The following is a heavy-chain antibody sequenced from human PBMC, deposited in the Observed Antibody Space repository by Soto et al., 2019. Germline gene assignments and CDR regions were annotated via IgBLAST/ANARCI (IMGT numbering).Heavy chain of an antibody. V-gene: IGHV3-23*01. Sequence: PGGSLRLSCAASGFTFSIYAMTWVRQAPGKGLEWVSTISGTDGNKYYADSVKGRFTISRDNSKDTLFLQMNSLRADDTAVYYCAKDLPGGVLSMRALTLFDLWGQGTQVTVSS. CDR2: ISGTDGNK. CDR1: GFTFSIYA. D-gene: IGHD3-22*01. CDR3: AKDLPGGVLSMRALTLFDL. J-gene: IGHJ5*02.